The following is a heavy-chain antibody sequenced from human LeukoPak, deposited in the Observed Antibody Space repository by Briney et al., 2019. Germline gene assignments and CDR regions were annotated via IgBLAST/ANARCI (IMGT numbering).Heavy chain of an antibody. J-gene: IGHJ3*02. CDR2: ISYDGSNK. Sequence: GGSLRLSCAASGFTFSSYGMHWVRQAPGKGLEWVAVISYDGSNKYYADSVKGRFTISRHNSKNTLYLQMNSLRAEDTAVYYCARCWARSGAFDIWGQGTMVTVSS. D-gene: IGHD3-16*01. CDR3: ARCWARSGAFDI. V-gene: IGHV3-30*03. CDR1: GFTFSSYG.